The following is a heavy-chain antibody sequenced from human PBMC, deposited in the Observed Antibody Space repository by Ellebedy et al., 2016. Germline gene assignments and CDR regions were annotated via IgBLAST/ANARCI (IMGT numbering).Heavy chain of an antibody. CDR2: IYYSGST. D-gene: IGHD5-12*01. Sequence: SETLSLTCTVPGGSISSYYWSWIRQPPGKGLEWIGYIYYSGSTNYNPSLKSRVTILVATSKNQFSLKLSSVTAADPAVYYCARHQSEYSGFDPYGMDVWGQGTTVTVSS. CDR1: GGSISSYY. V-gene: IGHV4-59*08. J-gene: IGHJ6*02. CDR3: ARHQSEYSGFDPYGMDV.